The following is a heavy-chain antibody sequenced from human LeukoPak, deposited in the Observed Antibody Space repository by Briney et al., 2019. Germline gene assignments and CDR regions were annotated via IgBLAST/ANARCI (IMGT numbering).Heavy chain of an antibody. D-gene: IGHD6-13*01. CDR2: ISYDGSNK. V-gene: IGHV3-30*03. Sequence: PGGSLRLSCAASGFTFSSYGMHWVRQALGKWREWVAVISYDGSNKYYADSVKGRFTISRDNSKNTLYLQMSSLRAEDTAVYYCARAPLPYSSSWYYFDYWGQGTLVTVSS. J-gene: IGHJ4*02. CDR3: ARAPLPYSSSWYYFDY. CDR1: GFTFSSYG.